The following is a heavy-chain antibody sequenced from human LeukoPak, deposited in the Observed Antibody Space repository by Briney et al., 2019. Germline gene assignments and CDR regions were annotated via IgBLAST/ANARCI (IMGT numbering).Heavy chain of an antibody. CDR3: ARKLGGAFDI. CDR2: TYYRSKWYN. D-gene: IGHD1-26*01. Sequence: SQTLSLTCAISGDSVSTNSATWTWLRQSPSRGLEWLGRTYYRSKWYNEYAVSVKSRIIINPDTSKNQFSLQLNSVTAEDTAVYYCARKLGGAFDIWGQGTMVTVSS. CDR1: GDSVSTNSAT. V-gene: IGHV6-1*01. J-gene: IGHJ3*02.